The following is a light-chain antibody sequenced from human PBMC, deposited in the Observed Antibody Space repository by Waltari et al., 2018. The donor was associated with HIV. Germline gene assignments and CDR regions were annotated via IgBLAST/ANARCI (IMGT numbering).Light chain of an antibody. CDR3: CSYTNSGTLYV. Sequence: QSALTQPASVSGSPGQSITISCTGTSSDIGTYNYVSWYQQHPGKAPKLMIYDVSNRPSGLSDRFSGSKSGNTASLTISGLQAEDEADYYCCSYTNSGTLYVFGTGTKVTVL. V-gene: IGLV2-14*03. CDR1: SSDIGTYNY. J-gene: IGLJ1*01. CDR2: DVS.